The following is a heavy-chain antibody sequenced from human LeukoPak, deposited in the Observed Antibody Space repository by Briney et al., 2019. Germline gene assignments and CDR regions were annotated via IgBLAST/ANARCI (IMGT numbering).Heavy chain of an antibody. CDR1: GGIFSGYY. V-gene: IGHV4-34*01. J-gene: IGHJ4*02. D-gene: IGHD2-15*01. CDR2: INHSGST. CDR3: ARRSGGSRLAY. Sequence: SETLSLTCAVYGGIFSGYYWSWIRQPPGKGLEWIGEINHSGSTNYNPSLKSRVTISVDTSKNQFSLKLSSVTAADTAVYYCARRSGGSRLAYWGQGTLVTVSS.